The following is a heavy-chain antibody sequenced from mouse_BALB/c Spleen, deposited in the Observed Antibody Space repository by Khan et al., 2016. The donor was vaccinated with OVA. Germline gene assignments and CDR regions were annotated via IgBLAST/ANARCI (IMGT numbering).Heavy chain of an antibody. J-gene: IGHJ4*01. D-gene: IGHD1-1*01. CDR2: ISTYYGDA. CDR3: ARSFTTTASLYAMDY. CDR1: GYTFTDYT. V-gene: IGHV1S137*01. Sequence: QVQLQQSGAELVRPGVSVKISCKGTGYTFTDYTIHWVKQSHAKILEWIGVISTYYGDAKYNQKFKDKATMTVDKSSNTAYMELARLTSDDSAIXYCARSFTTTASLYAMDYWGQGTSVTVSS.